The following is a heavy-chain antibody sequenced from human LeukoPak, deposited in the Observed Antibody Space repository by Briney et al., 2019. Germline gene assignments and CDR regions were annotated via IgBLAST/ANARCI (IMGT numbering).Heavy chain of an antibody. J-gene: IGHJ4*02. CDR1: GGTFSSYA. D-gene: IGHD7-27*01. Sequence: ASVKVSCKASGGTFSSYAINWVRQATGQGLEWLGWMNPNNGHTGYAQKFQGRLTMTRDTSKSTAYMELSSLTSDDTAMYYCARNYLGFSYWGQGALVTVSS. CDR3: ARNYLGFSY. CDR2: MNPNNGHT. V-gene: IGHV1-8*02.